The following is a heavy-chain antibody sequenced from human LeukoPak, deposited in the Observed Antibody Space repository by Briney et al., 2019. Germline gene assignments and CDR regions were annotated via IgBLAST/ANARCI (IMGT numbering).Heavy chain of an antibody. CDR1: GFTFSTYG. Sequence: PGGSLRLSCAASGFTFSTYGMSWVRQAPGKGLEWLSYISYGDTAKYYADSVKGRFTISRDNAENSLHLQMNGLRDEGTAVYYCARYFDRSGFYRDAFDVWGQGTMATVSS. J-gene: IGHJ3*01. D-gene: IGHD3-22*01. V-gene: IGHV3-48*02. CDR3: ARYFDRSGFYRDAFDV. CDR2: ISYGDTAK.